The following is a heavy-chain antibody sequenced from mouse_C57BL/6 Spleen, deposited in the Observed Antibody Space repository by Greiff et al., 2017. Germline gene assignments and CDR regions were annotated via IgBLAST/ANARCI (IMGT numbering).Heavy chain of an antibody. CDR1: GYSITSGYD. D-gene: IGHD2-5*01. CDR3: AIGGSNYVAMDY. V-gene: IGHV3-1*01. CDR2: ISYSGST. J-gene: IGHJ4*01. Sequence: EVKLQESGPGMVKPSQSLSLTCTVTGYSITSGYDWHWIRHFPGNKLEWMGYISYSGSTNYNPSLKSRISITHDTSKNHFFLKLNSVTTEDTATYYCAIGGSNYVAMDYWGQGTSVTVSS.